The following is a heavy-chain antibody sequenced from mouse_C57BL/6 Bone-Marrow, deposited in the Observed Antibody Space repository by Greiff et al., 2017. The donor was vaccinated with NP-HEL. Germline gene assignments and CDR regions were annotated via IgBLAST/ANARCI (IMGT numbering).Heavy chain of an antibody. V-gene: IGHV1-7*01. D-gene: IGHD3-2*02. CDR1: GYTFTSYW. Sequence: VQLQQSGAELAKPGASVKLSCKASGYTFTSYWMHWVKQRPGQGLEWIGYINPSSGYTKYNQKFKDKAKLTADKSSSTASMQLSSLTYEDSSVYYCARLEPRLPHFDYWGQGTTLTVSS. J-gene: IGHJ2*01. CDR3: ARLEPRLPHFDY. CDR2: INPSSGYT.